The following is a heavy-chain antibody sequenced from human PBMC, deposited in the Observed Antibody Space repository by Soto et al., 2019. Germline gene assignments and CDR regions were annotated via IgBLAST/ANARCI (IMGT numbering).Heavy chain of an antibody. CDR1: GFSLTTRGMT. CDR2: ST. J-gene: IGHJ4*02. Sequence: QITLKESGPTLVQPTQTLTLTCTVSGFSLTTRGMTLGWIRQPPGRAPEWLALSTQYSPSLQSRLTFTKDTSKNQVVLTMTNMDPVDTATYYCTLRPDTSRGPIYWGQGIMVTVSS. D-gene: IGHD6-13*01. V-gene: IGHV2-5*01. CDR3: TLRPDTSRGPIY.